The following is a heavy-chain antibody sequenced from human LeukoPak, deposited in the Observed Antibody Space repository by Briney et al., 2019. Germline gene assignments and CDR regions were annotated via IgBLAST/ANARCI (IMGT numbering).Heavy chain of an antibody. CDR3: ARAVHYYGSGSYSGAFDY. J-gene: IGHJ4*02. D-gene: IGHD3-10*01. CDR1: GFTFSSYS. V-gene: IGHV3-48*02. Sequence: GGSLRLSCAASGFTFSSYSMNWVRQAPGKGLEWVSYISSSSSTIYYADSVKGRFTISRDNAKNSLYLQMNSLRDEDTAVYYCARAVHYYGSGSYSGAFDYWGQGTLVTVSS. CDR2: ISSSSSTI.